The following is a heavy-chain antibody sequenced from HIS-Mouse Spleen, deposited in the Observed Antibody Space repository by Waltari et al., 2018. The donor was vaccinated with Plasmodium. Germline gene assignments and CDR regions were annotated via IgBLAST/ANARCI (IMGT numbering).Heavy chain of an antibody. D-gene: IGHD6-13*01. CDR1: GYTFTGYS. J-gene: IGHJ1*01. Sequence: QVQLVQSGAEVKKPGASVKVSCKASGYTFTGYSMHWVRPAPGHGLGWRGWINPDSGGTNYAQKLQGRDTMTRYTAIRTAYMELSRLRSDDTAVYYCARVLGYKAAAGTFVEYFQHWGQGTLVTVSS. CDR3: ARVLGYKAAAGTFVEYFQH. V-gene: IGHV1-2*02. CDR2: INPDSGGT.